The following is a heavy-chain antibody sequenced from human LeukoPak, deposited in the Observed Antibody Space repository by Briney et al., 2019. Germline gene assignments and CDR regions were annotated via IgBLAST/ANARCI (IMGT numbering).Heavy chain of an antibody. J-gene: IGHJ5*02. CDR2: IYTSGST. Sequence: SETLSLTCTVCGGSISSGSYYWSWIRQPAGKGLEWIGRIYTSGSTNYNPSLKSRVTISVDTSKNQFSLKLSSVTAADTAVYYCAREFVVVTACPWFDPWGQGTLVTVSS. V-gene: IGHV4-61*02. CDR3: AREFVVVTACPWFDP. CDR1: GGSISSGSYY. D-gene: IGHD2-21*02.